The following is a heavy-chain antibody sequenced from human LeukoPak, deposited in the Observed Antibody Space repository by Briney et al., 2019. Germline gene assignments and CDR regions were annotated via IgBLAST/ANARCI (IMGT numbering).Heavy chain of an antibody. V-gene: IGHV4-59*12. Sequence: SETLSLTCTVSGGSISSYYWSWIRQPPGKGLEWIGYIYYSGSTNYNPSLKSRVTMSVDTSKNQFSLELNSVTAADTAVYYCAREEGYRPFDYWGQGILVTVSS. J-gene: IGHJ4*02. D-gene: IGHD3-16*02. CDR2: IYYSGST. CDR3: AREEGYRPFDY. CDR1: GGSISSYY.